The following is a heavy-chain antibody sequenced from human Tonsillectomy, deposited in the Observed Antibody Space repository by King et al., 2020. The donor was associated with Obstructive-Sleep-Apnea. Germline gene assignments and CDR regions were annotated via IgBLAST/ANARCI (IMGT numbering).Heavy chain of an antibody. CDR1: GFTFSSYG. V-gene: IGHV3-33*01. J-gene: IGHJ4*02. CDR3: ARGSGSYRYGYYFDY. D-gene: IGHD3-16*02. CDR2: IWYDGNNK. Sequence: FQLVQSGGGVVQPVRSLRVSCAASGFTFSSYGMHWVRQAPGKGLEWVAAIWYDGNNKFYADSVKGRFTISRDNSKNTLYLQMDSLRVEDTAVYYCARGSGSYRYGYYFDYWGQGTLVTVSS.